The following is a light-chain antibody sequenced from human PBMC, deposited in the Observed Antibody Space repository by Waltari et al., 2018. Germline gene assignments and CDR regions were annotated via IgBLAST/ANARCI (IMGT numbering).Light chain of an antibody. J-gene: IGLJ2*01. Sequence: QSALTQPPSASGPPGQSLTISCTGTSRDVGGYNYVSWYQQHPGNAPKLMIYEVSKRPSGVPDRFSGSKSGNTASLTVSGLQAEDEADYYCSSYAGSTLYVVFGGGTKLTVL. V-gene: IGLV2-8*01. CDR3: SSYAGSTLYVV. CDR2: EVS. CDR1: SRDVGGYNY.